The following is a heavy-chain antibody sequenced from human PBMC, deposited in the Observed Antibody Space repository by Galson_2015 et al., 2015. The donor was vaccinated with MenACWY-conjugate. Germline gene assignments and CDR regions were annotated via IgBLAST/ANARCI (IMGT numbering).Heavy chain of an antibody. V-gene: IGHV4-59*08. CDR1: GDSISSHH. J-gene: IGHJ4*02. Sequence: LSLTCTVSGDSISSHHWRWFRQPPGKGLEWIAYIRETGSLKDNPSLKSRVTMSADKSNNQFSLRLISVTAADTAVYYCARLPTWGSSFGYFDYWGRGSLVAVSS. D-gene: IGHD7-27*01. CDR3: ARLPTWGSSFGYFDY. CDR2: IRETGSL.